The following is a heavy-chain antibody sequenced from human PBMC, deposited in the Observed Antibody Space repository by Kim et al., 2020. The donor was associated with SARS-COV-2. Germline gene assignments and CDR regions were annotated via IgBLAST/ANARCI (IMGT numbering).Heavy chain of an antibody. V-gene: IGHV3-66*01. CDR2: IYSGGGT. CDR3: AREREVKYCSGGSCSTN. D-gene: IGHD2-15*01. Sequence: GGSLRLSCAASGFTVSSNYMSWVRQAPGKGLEWVSVIYSGGGTYYADSVKGRFTISRDNSKNTLYLQMNSLRAEDTAVYYCAREREVKYCSGGSCSTNWGQGTLVTVSS. CDR1: GFTVSSNY. J-gene: IGHJ4*02.